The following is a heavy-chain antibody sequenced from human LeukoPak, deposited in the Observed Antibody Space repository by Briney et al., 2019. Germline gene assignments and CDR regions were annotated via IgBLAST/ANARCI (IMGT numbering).Heavy chain of an antibody. Sequence: GGSLRLSCAASGFTFDNYARHWVRQVPGKGLEWVSGISWNSNSIDYADSVNGRFTISRDNAKNSLYLERNSLRAEDMAFYYCVKVSYSSAGAEYFHLWGQGTLVTVSS. CDR1: GFTFDNYA. CDR3: VKVSYSSAGAEYFHL. D-gene: IGHD2-21*01. J-gene: IGHJ1*01. V-gene: IGHV3-9*03. CDR2: ISWNSNSI.